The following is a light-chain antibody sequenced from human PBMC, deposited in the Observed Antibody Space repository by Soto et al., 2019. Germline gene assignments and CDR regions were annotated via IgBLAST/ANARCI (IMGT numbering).Light chain of an antibody. V-gene: IGLV2-14*01. Sequence: QSALTHPASVSWSPGQSITISCTGPSSDVGGYNYVSWYQQHPGKAPKLMIYDVSNRPSGVSNRFSGSKSGNTASLTISGLQAEDEADYYCSSYTRSSTLYVFGTGTKVTVL. CDR1: SSDVGGYNY. J-gene: IGLJ1*01. CDR3: SSYTRSSTLYV. CDR2: DVS.